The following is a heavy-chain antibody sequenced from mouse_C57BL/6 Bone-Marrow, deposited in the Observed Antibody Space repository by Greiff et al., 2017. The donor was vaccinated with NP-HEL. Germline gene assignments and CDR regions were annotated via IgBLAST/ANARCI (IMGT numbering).Heavy chain of an antibody. CDR1: GFSFNTYA. D-gene: IGHD2-3*01. CDR3: VRHGWTWFAY. CDR2: IRSKSNNYAT. V-gene: IGHV10-1*01. J-gene: IGHJ3*01. Sequence: GGGLVQPKGSLKLSCAASGFSFNTYAMNWVRQAPGKGLEGVARIRSKSNNYATYYADSVKDRFTISRDDSESMLYLQMNNLKTEDTAMYYCVRHGWTWFAYWGQGTLVTVSA.